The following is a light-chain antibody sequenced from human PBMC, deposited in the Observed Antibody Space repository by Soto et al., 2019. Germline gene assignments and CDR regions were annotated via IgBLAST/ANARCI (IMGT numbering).Light chain of an antibody. CDR2: GAS. V-gene: IGKV3-20*01. CDR1: QSVNSNY. Sequence: ESVLTQSPGTLSLSPGDTATLSCRASQSVNSNYLAWYQQKPGQAPRLLIYGASSRATGIPDRFSGSGSGTDFIPTISRLEPDDFAVYYCQQYGRSPRTFGQGTRLEIK. J-gene: IGKJ5*01. CDR3: QQYGRSPRT.